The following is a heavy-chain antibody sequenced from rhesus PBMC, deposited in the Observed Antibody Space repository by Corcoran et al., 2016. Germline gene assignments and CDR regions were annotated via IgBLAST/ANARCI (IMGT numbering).Heavy chain of an antibody. J-gene: IGHJ6*01. D-gene: IGHD6-31*01. CDR2: TGGSGGRT. Sequence: QVQLQESGPGLVQPSETLSLPCGVSVYSLSYGYVWGWIRQPPGKGTEWGGSTGGSGGRTNHNPTLKSRVTITKDTSKNQYSLSLTSVTAADTAVYYCARVTGYTRGWDGAYGLDSWGQGVVVIVSS. V-gene: IGHV4-127*01. CDR3: ARVTGYTRGWDGAYGLDS. CDR1: VYSLSYGYV.